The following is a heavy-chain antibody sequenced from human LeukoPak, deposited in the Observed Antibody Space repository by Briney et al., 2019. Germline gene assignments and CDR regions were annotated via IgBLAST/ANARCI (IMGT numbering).Heavy chain of an antibody. Sequence: ASVKVSCKASGYTFTSYAMHWVRQAPGQRLEWMGWINAGNGNTKYSQKLQGRVTITRDTSASTAYMELSSLRSEDTAVYYCARDQWELRVYYYYGMDVWGQGTLVTVSS. CDR1: GYTFTSYA. J-gene: IGHJ6*02. CDR3: ARDQWELRVYYYYGMDV. D-gene: IGHD1-26*01. V-gene: IGHV1-3*01. CDR2: INAGNGNT.